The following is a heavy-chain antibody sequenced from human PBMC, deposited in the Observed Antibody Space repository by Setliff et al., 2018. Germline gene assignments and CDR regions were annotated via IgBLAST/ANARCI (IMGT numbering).Heavy chain of an antibody. CDR1: GGSISSGDYY. Sequence: PSETLSLTCTVSGGSISSGDYYWSWIRQPPGKGLEWIGTIYYSGSTYYSPSLKSRVTMFVDTSKNQFSLKLSSVTAADTAVYYCARGKDYYDSSGYGRGDFDYWGQGTLVTVSS. V-gene: IGHV4-39*01. CDR3: ARGKDYYDSSGYGRGDFDY. D-gene: IGHD3-22*01. J-gene: IGHJ4*02. CDR2: IYYSGST.